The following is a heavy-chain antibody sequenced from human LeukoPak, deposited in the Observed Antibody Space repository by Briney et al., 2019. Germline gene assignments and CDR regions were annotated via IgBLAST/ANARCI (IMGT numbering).Heavy chain of an antibody. D-gene: IGHD6-13*01. J-gene: IGHJ1*01. CDR1: GGSFSGYY. Sequence: SETLSLTCAVYGGSFSGYYWSWIRQPPGKGLEWIGEINHSGSTNYNPSRKSRVTISVDTSKNQLSLKLSSATAADTAVYYCARAPVGRSTKNQHWGQGTLVTASS. CDR2: INHSGST. CDR3: ARAPVGRSTKNQH. V-gene: IGHV4-34*01.